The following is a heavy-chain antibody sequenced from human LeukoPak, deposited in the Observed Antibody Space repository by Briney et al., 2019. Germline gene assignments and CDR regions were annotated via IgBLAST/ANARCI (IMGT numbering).Heavy chain of an antibody. J-gene: IGHJ4*02. CDR2: ISYDGSNK. CDR1: GFTFSSYA. CDR3: ARIIAAAVFDY. V-gene: IGHV3-30-3*01. D-gene: IGHD6-13*01. Sequence: GKSLRLSCAASGFTFSSYAMHWVRQAPGKGLEWVAVISYDGSNKYYADSVKGRFTISRDNSKNTLYLQMNSLRAEDTAVYYCARIIAAAVFDYWGQGTLVTVSS.